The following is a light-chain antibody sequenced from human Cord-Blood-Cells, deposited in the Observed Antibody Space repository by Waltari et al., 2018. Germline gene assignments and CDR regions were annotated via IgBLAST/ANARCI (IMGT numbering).Light chain of an antibody. Sequence: DIQLTQSPSSLSASVGDRVTITCRASQSISSYLNWYKQKPGKAPKPLIYAASSLQSGVPSRFSCSGSGTDSTLTISSLQPEDFATYYCQHSYSTPYTFGQGTKLEIK. J-gene: IGKJ2*01. CDR3: QHSYSTPYT. CDR2: AAS. CDR1: QSISSY. V-gene: IGKV1-39*01.